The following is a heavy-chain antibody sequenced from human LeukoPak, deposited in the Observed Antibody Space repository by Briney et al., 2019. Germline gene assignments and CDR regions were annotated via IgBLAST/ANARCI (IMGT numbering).Heavy chain of an antibody. Sequence: GASVKVSCKASGYTFTGYYMHWVRQAPGQGLEWMGWINPNSGGTNYAQKFQGRVTMTRDTSISTAYMELSRLRSDDTAVYYCARDRDGYSLNFDYWGQGTLVTVSS. V-gene: IGHV1-2*02. CDR3: ARDRDGYSLNFDY. CDR1: GYTFTGYY. J-gene: IGHJ4*02. CDR2: INPNSGGT. D-gene: IGHD5-24*01.